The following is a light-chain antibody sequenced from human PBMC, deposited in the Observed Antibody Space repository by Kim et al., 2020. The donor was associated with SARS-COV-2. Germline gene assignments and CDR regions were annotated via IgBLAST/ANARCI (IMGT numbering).Light chain of an antibody. CDR1: RSVSSNC. CDR3: QQYGSSPYT. J-gene: IGKJ2*01. Sequence: LSPAAIATLACRASRSVSSNCLAWFQQQPGQAPRLLICGAASRITGIPDWFSGSGSGTDFTLTISRLEPEDFAVYYCQQYGSSPYTFGQGTKLEI. V-gene: IGKV3-20*01. CDR2: GAA.